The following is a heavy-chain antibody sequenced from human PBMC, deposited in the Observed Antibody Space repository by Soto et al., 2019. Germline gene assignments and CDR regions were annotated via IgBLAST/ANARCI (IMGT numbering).Heavy chain of an antibody. J-gene: IGHJ4*02. V-gene: IGHV4-30-2*01. D-gene: IGHD3-16*02. Sequence: SETLSLTCAVSGGSISSGGYSWSWIRQPPGKGLEWIGYIYHSGSTYYNPSLKSRVTISVDRSKNQFSLKLSSVTAADTAVYYCARENSRLGELSFDYWGQGTLVTVSS. CDR3: ARENSRLGELSFDY. CDR1: GGSISSGGYS. CDR2: IYHSGST.